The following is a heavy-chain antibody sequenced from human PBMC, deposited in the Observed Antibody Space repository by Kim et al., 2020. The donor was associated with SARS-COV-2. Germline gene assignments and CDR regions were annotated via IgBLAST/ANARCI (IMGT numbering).Heavy chain of an antibody. V-gene: IGHV4-34*01. CDR3: ARGQGY. J-gene: IGHJ4*02. Sequence: NHSGSTNYNPSLKSRVTISVDTSKNQFSLKLSSVTAADTAVYYCARGQGYWGQGTLVTVSS. CDR2: NHSGST.